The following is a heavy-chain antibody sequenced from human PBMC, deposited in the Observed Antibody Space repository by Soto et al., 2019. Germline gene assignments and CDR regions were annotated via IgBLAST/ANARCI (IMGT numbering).Heavy chain of an antibody. D-gene: IGHD3-16*01. CDR3: AKFWGPVTAAVDDY. Sequence: GGSLRLSCSAAGFTFSNFGMRWVRQAPGKGLELVASIAYDGNIKYSADSVKGRFTISRDNSKNTLSLQMNSLRSEDTAVYYCAKFWGPVTAAVDDYWGQGPLVTVSS. J-gene: IGHJ4*02. V-gene: IGHV3-30*18. CDR2: IAYDGNIK. CDR1: GFTFSNFG.